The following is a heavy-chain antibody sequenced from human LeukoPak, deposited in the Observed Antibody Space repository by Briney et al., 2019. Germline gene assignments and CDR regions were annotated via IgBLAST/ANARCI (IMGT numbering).Heavy chain of an antibody. D-gene: IGHD2-15*01. CDR1: GYTFTGYY. CDR3: ARDRDICSGGTCYSYYMDV. CDR2: INPNSGGT. Sequence: GASVKVSCKASGYTFTGYYMHWVRQAPGQGLEWMGWINPNSGGTNYAQKLQGRVTMTRDTSISTAYMELSRLTSDDTAVYYCARDRDICSGGTCYSYYMDVWGKGTTVTISS. V-gene: IGHV1-2*02. J-gene: IGHJ6*03.